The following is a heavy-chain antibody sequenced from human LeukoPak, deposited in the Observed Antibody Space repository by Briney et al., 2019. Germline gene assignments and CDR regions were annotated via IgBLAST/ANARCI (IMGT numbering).Heavy chain of an antibody. V-gene: IGHV3-11*01. Sequence: GGPLRLFCGASGLTLSDHYMTWIRHAPGKGRESLSHNTSGGGMCYSSVSVKGRFTISRDNAKSSLSLQMTGLRTQDTAMYFCARFQLLRVGDLLTYDFGLDVWGLGATVTVSS. J-gene: IGHJ6*02. CDR2: NTSGGGMC. CDR1: GLTLSDHY. D-gene: IGHD3-10*01. CDR3: ARFQLLRVGDLLTYDFGLDV.